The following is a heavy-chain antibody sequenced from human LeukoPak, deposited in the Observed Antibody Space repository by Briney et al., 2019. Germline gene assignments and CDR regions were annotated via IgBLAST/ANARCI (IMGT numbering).Heavy chain of an antibody. D-gene: IGHD6-6*01. CDR1: GFTFSSYG. J-gene: IGHJ4*02. V-gene: IGHV3-48*01. CDR3: AKLFIAARLVDY. Sequence: AGGSLRLSCVASGFTFSSYGMNWVRQAPGKGLEWISYISSRSSTIYYADSVKGRFTISRDNSKNTLYLQMNSLRAEDTAVYYCAKLFIAARLVDYWGQGTLVTVSS. CDR2: ISSRSSTI.